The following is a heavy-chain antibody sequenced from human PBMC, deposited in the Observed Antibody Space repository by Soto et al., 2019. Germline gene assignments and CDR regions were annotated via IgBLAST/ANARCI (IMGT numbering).Heavy chain of an antibody. CDR3: TTVSLRDFYDSSGYPHYGMDV. CDR1: GFPFINAL. CDR2: IKSKTDGGTT. V-gene: IGHV3-15*01. D-gene: IGHD3-22*01. Sequence: GGSLRLSCAASGFPFINALISWVRQAPGKGLEWGGRIKSKTDGGTTDYAAPVKGRFTISRDDSKNTLYLQMNSLKTEDTAVYYCTTVSLRDFYDSSGYPHYGMDVWGQGTTVTVSS. J-gene: IGHJ6*02.